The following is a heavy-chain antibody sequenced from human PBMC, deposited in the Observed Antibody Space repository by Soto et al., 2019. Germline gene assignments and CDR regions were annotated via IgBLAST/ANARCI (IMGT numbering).Heavy chain of an antibody. D-gene: IGHD3-10*01. J-gene: IGHJ4*02. V-gene: IGHV4-39*01. CDR1: GGSVSRGPYY. CDR2: TYDGEST. Sequence: SETLSLTCTVSGGSVSRGPYYWGWIRQPPGKGLEWIATTYDGESTYFNPSLRSRVTISVDTSKSQFSLKLKSVTAADTAVYYCARHFRTSRGLPGSLDFCGPGTLVTVSS. CDR3: ARHFRTSRGLPGSLDF.